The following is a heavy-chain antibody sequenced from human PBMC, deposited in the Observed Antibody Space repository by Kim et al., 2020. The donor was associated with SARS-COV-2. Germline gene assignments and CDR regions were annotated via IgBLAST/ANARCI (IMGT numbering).Heavy chain of an antibody. J-gene: IGHJ4*02. CDR3: ANFES. CDR2: SDGSNK. V-gene: IGHV3-33*06. Sequence: SDGSNKYYADSVKGRFTISRDNSKHMLFLQMNSLRAEDTAVYYCANFESWGQGTLVTVSS.